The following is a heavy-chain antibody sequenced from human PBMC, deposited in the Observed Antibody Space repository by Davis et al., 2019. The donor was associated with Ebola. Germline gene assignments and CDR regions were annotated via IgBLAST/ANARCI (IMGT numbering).Heavy chain of an antibody. CDR3: ARGGSWWDFDQ. Sequence: PGGSLRLSCEASGFTFSSYGLHWVRQAPGQGLEWVAFISRDSSAKYYAQSVKGRFTVSRDNAKSILFLQMNSLRVEDTGLYFCARGGSWWDFDQWGQGTLAIVST. CDR1: GFTFSSYG. V-gene: IGHV3-48*04. J-gene: IGHJ4*02. D-gene: IGHD6-13*01. CDR2: ISRDSSAK.